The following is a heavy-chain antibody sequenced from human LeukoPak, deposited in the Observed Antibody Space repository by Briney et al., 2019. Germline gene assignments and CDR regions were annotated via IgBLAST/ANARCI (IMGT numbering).Heavy chain of an antibody. CDR2: IWYDGSNK. CDR3: ARGLQVIYGMDV. Sequence: PGRSLRLSCAASGFTFSSYGMDWVRQAPGKGLEWVAVIWYDGSNKYYADSVKGRSTISRDNSKNTLYLQMNSLRVEDTAVYYCARGLQVIYGMDVWGKGTTVTVSS. V-gene: IGHV3-33*01. D-gene: IGHD2-21*01. J-gene: IGHJ6*04. CDR1: GFTFSSYG.